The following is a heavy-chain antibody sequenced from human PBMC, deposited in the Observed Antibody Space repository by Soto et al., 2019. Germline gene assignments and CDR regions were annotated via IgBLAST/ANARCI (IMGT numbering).Heavy chain of an antibody. CDR2: ISAYNGNT. CDR3: ARGGDIVVVPAALDYYYMDV. CDR1: GYTFTSYG. J-gene: IGHJ6*03. D-gene: IGHD2-2*01. V-gene: IGHV1-18*01. Sequence: QVQLVQSGAEVKKPGASVKVSCKASGYTFTSYGISWVRQAPGHGLEWMGWISAYNGNTNYAQNLQGRVTMTTATSTSTAYMELRILRSDDTAVYYCARGGDIVVVPAALDYYYMDVWGKGTTVTVSS.